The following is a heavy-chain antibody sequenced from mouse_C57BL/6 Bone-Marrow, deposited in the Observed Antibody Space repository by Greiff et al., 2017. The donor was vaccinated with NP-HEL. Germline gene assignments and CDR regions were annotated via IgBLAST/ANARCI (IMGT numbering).Heavy chain of an antibody. Sequence: EVKLMESGGGLVQPKGSLKLSCAASGFSFNTYAMNWVRQAPGKGLEWVARIRSKSNNYATYYADSVKDRFTISRDDSESMLYLQMNNLKTEDTAMYYCVRQARSYFDYWGQGTTLTVSS. CDR1: GFSFNTYA. J-gene: IGHJ2*01. V-gene: IGHV10-1*01. D-gene: IGHD3-3*01. CDR2: IRSKSNNYAT. CDR3: VRQARSYFDY.